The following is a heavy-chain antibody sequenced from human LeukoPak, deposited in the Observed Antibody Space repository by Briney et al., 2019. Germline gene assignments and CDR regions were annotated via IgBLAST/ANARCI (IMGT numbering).Heavy chain of an antibody. CDR2: IWSDGTNQ. CDR3: ARDAQRGFDYSNSLDN. CDR1: GFTFNHSG. Sequence: PGRSLRLSCAAAGFTFNHSGMHWVRQAPGKGLEWVAVIWSDGTNQYYADSVKGRFTISRDDSGNTVYLQMNSLRPEDTGVYYCARDAQRGFDYSNSLDNWGQGTPVTVST. D-gene: IGHD4-11*01. V-gene: IGHV3-33*01. J-gene: IGHJ4*02.